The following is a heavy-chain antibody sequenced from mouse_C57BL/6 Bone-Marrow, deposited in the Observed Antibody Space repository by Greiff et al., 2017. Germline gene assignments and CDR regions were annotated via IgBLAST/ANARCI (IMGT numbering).Heavy chain of an antibody. Sequence: EVKLMESGGDLVKPGGSLKLSCAASGFTFSSYGLSWVRQTPDKRLEWVATISSGGSYTYYPDSGKGRFTIARDNAKNTLCRQMSSLKSEETAMYCCARHSGRSHAMDYWGQGTSVTVSS. CDR1: GFTFSSYG. CDR3: ARHSGRSHAMDY. J-gene: IGHJ4*01. D-gene: IGHD4-1*01. CDR2: ISSGGSYT. V-gene: IGHV5-6*01.